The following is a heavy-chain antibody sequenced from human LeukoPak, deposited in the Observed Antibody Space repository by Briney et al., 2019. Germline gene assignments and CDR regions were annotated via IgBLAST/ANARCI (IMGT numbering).Heavy chain of an antibody. V-gene: IGHV3-30*03. CDR3: AGYSGYDHAPPYYGMDV. CDR1: GFTFSSYG. CDR2: ISYDGSNK. Sequence: GRSLRLSCAASGFTFSSYGMHWVRQAPGKGLEWVAVISYDGSNKYYADSVKGRFTISRDNSKNTLYLQMNSLRAEDTAAYYCAGYSGYDHAPPYYGMDVWGKGTTVTVSS. D-gene: IGHD5-12*01. J-gene: IGHJ6*04.